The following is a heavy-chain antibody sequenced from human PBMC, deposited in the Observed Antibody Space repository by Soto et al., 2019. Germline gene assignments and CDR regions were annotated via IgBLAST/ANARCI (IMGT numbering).Heavy chain of an antibody. J-gene: IGHJ4*02. V-gene: IGHV3-7*01. CDR3: ARNYGDYSQYY. CDR2: IKHDGSEK. Sequence: EVQLVESWGGLVQPGGSLRLSCAASGFTFSTYWMSWVRQAPGKGLEWVANIKHDGSEKYYVDSVKGRFTISRDNAKNSLYLQMNSLRAEETAVYYCARNYGDYSQYYWGQGTLVTVSS. CDR1: GFTFSTYW. D-gene: IGHD4-17*01.